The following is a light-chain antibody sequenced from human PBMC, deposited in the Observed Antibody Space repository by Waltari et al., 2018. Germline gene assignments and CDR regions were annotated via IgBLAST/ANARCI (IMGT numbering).Light chain of an antibody. CDR3: QQRSNWPSWT. CDR2: DAS. Sequence: CRASQSICSSLAWYQQKPGQAPRLLIFDASNRATGIPARFSGSGSVTDFTLTISSLEPEDFAVYYCQQRSNWPSWTFGQGTKVEIK. V-gene: IGKV3-11*01. J-gene: IGKJ1*01. CDR1: QSICSS.